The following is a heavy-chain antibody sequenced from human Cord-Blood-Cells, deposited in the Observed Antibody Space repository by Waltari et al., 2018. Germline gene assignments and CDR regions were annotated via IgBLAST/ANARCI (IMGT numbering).Heavy chain of an antibody. CDR1: GFHFRSCG. Sequence: QVQLVESGGGVGQPGRSLRPCCAASGFHFRSCGSSWVRQAPGKGLEWVAVIWYDGSNKYYADSVKGRFTISRDNSKNTLYLQMNSLRAEDTAVYYCARDGRSGYDYWGQGTLVTVSS. D-gene: IGHD3-22*01. CDR2: IWYDGSNK. V-gene: IGHV3-33*01. CDR3: ARDGRSGYDY. J-gene: IGHJ4*02.